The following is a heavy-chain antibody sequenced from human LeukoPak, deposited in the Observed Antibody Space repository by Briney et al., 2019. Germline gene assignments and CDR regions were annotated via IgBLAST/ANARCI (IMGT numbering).Heavy chain of an antibody. Sequence: PGGSLRLSCAASGFTFSSYWMSWVRQAPGKGLEWVANIKQDGSEKYYVDSVKGRFTISRDNAKNSLYLQMNSLRAEDTAVYYCAREKGGGESIFVYWGQGTLVTVSS. V-gene: IGHV3-7*01. J-gene: IGHJ4*02. D-gene: IGHD3-10*01. CDR2: IKQDGSEK. CDR1: GFTFSSYW. CDR3: AREKGGGESIFVY.